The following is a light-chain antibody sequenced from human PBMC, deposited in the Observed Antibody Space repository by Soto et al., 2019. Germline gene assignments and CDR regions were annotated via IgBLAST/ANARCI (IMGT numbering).Light chain of an antibody. Sequence: DIQLTQSPSFLSASVGDRVTITCRASQGISTYLAWYQQNPGKAPKLLIYAASTLQSGVPSRFRGSGSRTDFTLTISRLQPEDFATYYCQQLYSSPLSFGGGTNVEIK. V-gene: IGKV1-9*01. CDR1: QGISTY. J-gene: IGKJ4*01. CDR3: QQLYSSPLS. CDR2: AAS.